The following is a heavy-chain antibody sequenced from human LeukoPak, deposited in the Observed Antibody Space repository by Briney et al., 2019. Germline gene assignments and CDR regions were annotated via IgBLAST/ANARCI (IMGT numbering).Heavy chain of an antibody. CDR2: IWYDGSKK. D-gene: IGHD6-6*01. J-gene: IGHJ4*02. V-gene: IGHV3-33*06. CDR1: GCTFSDYG. CDR3: AKAHSSSSTFDL. Sequence: GGSLRLSCEASGCTFSDYGIHWVRQAPGQGLEWVALIWYDGSKKYYADSVKGRFTISRDNTKNTLYLQLNSLRADDTAVYYCAKAHSSSSTFDLWGQGTLVTVSS.